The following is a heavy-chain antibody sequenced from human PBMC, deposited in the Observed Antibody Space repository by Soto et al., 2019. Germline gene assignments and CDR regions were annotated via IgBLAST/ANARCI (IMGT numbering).Heavy chain of an antibody. CDR1: GFTFSSYV. CDR2: ISGSGGST. V-gene: IGHV3-23*01. J-gene: IGHJ6*02. CDR3: ARGPRAPPPHDYGMDV. Sequence: EVQLLESGGGLVQPGGSLRLSCAASGFTFSSYVMNWVRQAPGKGLEWGAAISGSGGSTYYGDSVEGRFTVSRDNPKNTLDLQMNSLRAEDTAVYYCARGPRAPPPHDYGMDVWGQGTTVTVSS.